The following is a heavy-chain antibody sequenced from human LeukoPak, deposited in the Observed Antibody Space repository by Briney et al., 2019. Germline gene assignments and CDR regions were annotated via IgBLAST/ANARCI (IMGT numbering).Heavy chain of an antibody. CDR2: ISSSGSTI. J-gene: IGHJ5*02. CDR1: GFTFSDYY. Sequence: GGSPRLPCAASGFTFSDYYMSWIRQAPGKGLEWVSYISSSGSTIYYADSVKGRFTISRDNAKNSLYLQMNSLRAEDTAVYYCARDSAVPAAGWFDPWGQGTLVTVSS. V-gene: IGHV3-11*01. CDR3: ARDSAVPAAGWFDP. D-gene: IGHD2-2*01.